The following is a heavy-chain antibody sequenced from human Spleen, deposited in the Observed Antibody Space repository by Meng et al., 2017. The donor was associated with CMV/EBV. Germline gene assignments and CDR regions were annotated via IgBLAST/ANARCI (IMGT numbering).Heavy chain of an antibody. D-gene: IGHD2-2*02. V-gene: IGHV1-69*05. CDR3: ASVGFCSGTTCYTGDYSSRRHFEH. CDR1: GGSFSSYA. Sequence: LVKVSCKASGGSFSSYAISWVRQAPGQGLEWMGGIIPIFGTANYAQKLQGRVTITTDESRITAYMELSSLRSEDTAIYYCASVGFCSGTTCYTGDYSSRRHFEHWGQGTLVTVSS. CDR2: IIPIFGTA. J-gene: IGHJ4*02.